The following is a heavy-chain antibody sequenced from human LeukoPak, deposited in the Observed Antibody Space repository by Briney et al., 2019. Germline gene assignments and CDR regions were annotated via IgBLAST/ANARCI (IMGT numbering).Heavy chain of an antibody. CDR3: AREVREYQLPGSIDY. J-gene: IGHJ4*02. V-gene: IGHV3-21*01. Sequence: PGGSLRLSCAASGFTFSSYSMNWVRQAPGKGLEWVSSISSSSSYIYYADSGKGRFTISRDNAKNSLYLQMNSLRAEDTAVYYCAREVREYQLPGSIDYWGQGTLVTVSS. CDR2: ISSSSSYI. D-gene: IGHD2-2*01. CDR1: GFTFSSYS.